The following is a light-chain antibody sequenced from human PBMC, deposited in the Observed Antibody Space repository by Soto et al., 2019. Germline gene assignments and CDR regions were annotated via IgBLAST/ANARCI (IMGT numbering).Light chain of an antibody. J-gene: IGKJ5*01. V-gene: IGKV1-39*01. Sequence: DIQMTQSPSSLSASVGDRVPITCRARQNIKNYLNWYQQKPGKAPKLLIYAASSLQSGVPSRFSGSGSGTDFTLTISSLQPEDFATYYCQQSYSTPNTFGQGTRLEIK. CDR1: QNIKNY. CDR2: AAS. CDR3: QQSYSTPNT.